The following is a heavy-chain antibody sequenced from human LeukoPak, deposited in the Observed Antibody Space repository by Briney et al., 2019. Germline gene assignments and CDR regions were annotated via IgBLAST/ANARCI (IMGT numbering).Heavy chain of an antibody. CDR2: IYYSGST. D-gene: IGHD1-26*01. Sequence: SETLSLTCTVSGGSISSHYWSWIRQPPGKGLEWIGYIYYSGSTNYNPSLKSRVTISVDTSKNQFSLKLSSVTAADTAVYYCARAISGSYSQFDYWGQGTLVTVSS. V-gene: IGHV4-59*11. CDR3: ARAISGSYSQFDY. CDR1: GGSISSHY. J-gene: IGHJ4*02.